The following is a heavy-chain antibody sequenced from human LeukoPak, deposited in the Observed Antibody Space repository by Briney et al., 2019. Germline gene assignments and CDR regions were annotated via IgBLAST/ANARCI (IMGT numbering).Heavy chain of an antibody. CDR3: ARALGYCSGGSCYQYYYYYYGMDV. CDR1: GGSFSGYY. Sequence: PSETLSLTCAVYGGSFSGYYWSWIRQPPGKGLEWIGEINHSGSTNYNPSLKSRVTISVDTSKNQFSLKLSSVTAADTAVYYCARALGYCSGGSCYQYYYYYYGMDVWGQGTTVTVSS. D-gene: IGHD2-15*01. J-gene: IGHJ6*02. V-gene: IGHV4-34*01. CDR2: INHSGST.